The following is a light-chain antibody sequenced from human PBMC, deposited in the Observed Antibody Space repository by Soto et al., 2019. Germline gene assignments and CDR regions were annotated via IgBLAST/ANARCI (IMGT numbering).Light chain of an antibody. Sequence: EIVLTQSPGTLSLSPGERATLSCRASQSVSSSYLAWYQQKPGQAPRLLIHGASSRATGIPDRFSGSGSGTDFTLTISRLEPEDFAVYYCQQYGNSPWTTFGQGTK. J-gene: IGKJ1*01. V-gene: IGKV3-20*01. CDR1: QSVSSSY. CDR2: GAS. CDR3: QQYGNSPWTT.